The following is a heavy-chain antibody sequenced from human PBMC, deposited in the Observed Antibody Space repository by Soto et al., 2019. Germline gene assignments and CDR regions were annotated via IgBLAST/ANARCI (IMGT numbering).Heavy chain of an antibody. Sequence: QVQLVESGGGVVQPGRSLRLSCAASGFTFSSYAMHWVRQAPGKGLEWVAVISYDGSNKYYADSVKGRFTISRDNSKNTLYLQMNSLRAEDTAVYYCASPYYYGSGREGARDAFDIWGQGTMVTVSS. D-gene: IGHD3-10*01. CDR1: GFTFSSYA. V-gene: IGHV3-30-3*01. CDR3: ASPYYYGSGREGARDAFDI. CDR2: ISYDGSNK. J-gene: IGHJ3*02.